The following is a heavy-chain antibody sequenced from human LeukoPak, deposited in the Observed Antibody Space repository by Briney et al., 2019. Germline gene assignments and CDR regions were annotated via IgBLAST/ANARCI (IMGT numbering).Heavy chain of an antibody. V-gene: IGHV3-7*01. J-gene: IGHJ4*03. CDR2: IDPHGSET. CDR1: GFSFGNYW. D-gene: IGHD1-1*01. Sequence: GGSLRLSCAASGFSFGNYWMSWVRQAPGKGLEWVANIDPHGSETQYVGSVKGRFTTSRDNAKNSLYVQMNSLRAEDTAIYYCARIWYFGDNNWRYFDYWGQGTLVTVAS. CDR3: ARIWYFGDNNWRYFDY.